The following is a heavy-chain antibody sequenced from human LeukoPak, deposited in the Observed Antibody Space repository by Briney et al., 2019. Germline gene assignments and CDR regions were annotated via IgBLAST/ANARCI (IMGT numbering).Heavy chain of an antibody. CDR3: ARTTSMTASGYDY. J-gene: IGHJ4*02. CDR2: MNPNNGDS. V-gene: IGHV1-8*03. Sequence: ASVRVSCKASGYTFTNYHINWVRQASGQGPEWMGWMNPNNGDSGYAQSLQGRATITTDTSISTAYMELRILRSDDTAVYFCARTTSMTASGYDYWGQGTLVTVSS. D-gene: IGHD4-17*01. CDR1: GYTFTNYH.